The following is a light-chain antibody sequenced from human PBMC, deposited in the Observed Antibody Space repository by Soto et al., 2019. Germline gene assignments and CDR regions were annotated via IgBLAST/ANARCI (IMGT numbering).Light chain of an antibody. CDR3: QQRSNWALT. J-gene: IGKJ4*01. CDR2: DAS. Sequence: EIVLTQSPATLSFSPGERATLSCRASQSVSSYLAWYQQKPGQAPRLLMYDASNRATGIPARFSGSGSGTDFALTISSLEPEDFAVYYCQQRSNWALTFGGGTKVEIK. V-gene: IGKV3-11*01. CDR1: QSVSSY.